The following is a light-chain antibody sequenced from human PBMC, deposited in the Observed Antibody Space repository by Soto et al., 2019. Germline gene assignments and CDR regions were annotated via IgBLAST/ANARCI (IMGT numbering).Light chain of an antibody. CDR2: RAS. Sequence: DIQMTQSPSTLSASVGDTVTITCRASQSISSWLAWYQQKPGKAPNLLIYRASSLQSGVPSRFSGSGSGTEFTLTISSLQPDDCAAYYCQQYNSYSLTFGGGTKVEIK. V-gene: IGKV1-5*03. J-gene: IGKJ4*01. CDR3: QQYNSYSLT. CDR1: QSISSW.